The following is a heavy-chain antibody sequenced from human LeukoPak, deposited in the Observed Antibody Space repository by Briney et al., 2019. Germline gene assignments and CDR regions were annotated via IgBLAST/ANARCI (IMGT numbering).Heavy chain of an antibody. CDR3: ARDRGGRQPNYDFWSGLDWYFDL. CDR2: IYYSGST. CDR1: GGSISSYY. D-gene: IGHD3-3*01. Sequence: SETLSLTCTVSGGSISSYYWSWIRQPPGKGLEWIGYIYYSGSTNYNPSLKSRVTISVDTSKNQFSLKLSSVTAADTAVYYCARDRGGRQPNYDFWSGLDWYFDLWGRGTLVTVSP. V-gene: IGHV4-59*01. J-gene: IGHJ2*01.